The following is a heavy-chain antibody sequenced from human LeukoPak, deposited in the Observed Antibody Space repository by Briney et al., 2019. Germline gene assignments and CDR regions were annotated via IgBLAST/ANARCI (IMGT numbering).Heavy chain of an antibody. CDR1: GFIFSTYS. CDR2: IKSSSSTI. D-gene: IGHD6-19*01. J-gene: IGHJ4*02. CDR3: ARDSGRSGWYADY. Sequence: QAGGSLRLSCAASGFIFSTYSMNWVRQAPGKGLEWVSYIKSSSSTIHYADSVKGRFTISRDNAKNSLFLQMNSLRAEDTAVYYCARDSGRSGWYADYWGQGTLVTVSS. V-gene: IGHV3-48*01.